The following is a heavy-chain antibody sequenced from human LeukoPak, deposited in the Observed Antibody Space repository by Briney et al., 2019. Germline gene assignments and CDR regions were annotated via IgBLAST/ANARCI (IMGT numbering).Heavy chain of an antibody. D-gene: IGHD3-9*01. Sequence: SETLSLTCTVSGGSISSSSYYWGWLRQPPGKGLEWIGSIYYSGSTYYNPSLKSRVTISVDTSKNQFSLKLSSVTAADTAVYYCASEGNILTGYSYYFDYWGQGTLVTVSS. J-gene: IGHJ4*02. CDR1: GGSISSSSYY. CDR3: ASEGNILTGYSYYFDY. CDR2: IYYSGST. V-gene: IGHV4-39*02.